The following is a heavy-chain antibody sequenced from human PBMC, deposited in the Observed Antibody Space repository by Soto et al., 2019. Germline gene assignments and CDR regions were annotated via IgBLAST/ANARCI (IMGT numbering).Heavy chain of an antibody. J-gene: IGHJ6*02. CDR1: GGTFSSYA. V-gene: IGHV1-69*13. Sequence: ASVKVSCKASGGTFSSYAISWVRQAPGQGLEWMGGIIPIFGTANYAQKFQGRVTITADESTSTAYMELSSLRSEDTAVYYCARVAGRYCSSTSCPGYGMDVWGQGTTVTVSS. D-gene: IGHD2-2*01. CDR3: ARVAGRYCSSTSCPGYGMDV. CDR2: IIPIFGTA.